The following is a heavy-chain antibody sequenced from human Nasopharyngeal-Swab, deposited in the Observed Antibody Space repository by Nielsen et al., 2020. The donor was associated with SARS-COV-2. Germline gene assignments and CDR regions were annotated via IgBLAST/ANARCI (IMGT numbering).Heavy chain of an antibody. V-gene: IGHV4-34*01. D-gene: IGHD3-9*01. CDR2: INHSGST. J-gene: IGHJ6*02. CDR3: AGGRGGPYDILTGYYAHHYHGMDV. Sequence: SETLSLTCAVYGGSFSGYYWSWIRQPPGKGLEWIGEINHSGSTNYNPSLESRVTISVDTSKNQFSLKLSSVTAADTAVYYCAGGRGGPYDILTGYYAHHYHGMDVWGQGTTVTVSS. CDR1: GGSFSGYY.